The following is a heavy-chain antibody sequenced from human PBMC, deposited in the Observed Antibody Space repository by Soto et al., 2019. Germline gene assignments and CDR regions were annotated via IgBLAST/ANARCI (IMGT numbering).Heavy chain of an antibody. D-gene: IGHD2-2*01. CDR3: AREEVPQWFTRGYYGMDV. CDR2: INPSGST. V-gene: IGHV4-34*01. CDR1: GGSFSGYY. J-gene: IGHJ6*02. Sequence: QVQLQQWGAGLLRPSETLSLTCAVHGGSFSGYYWTWIRQPPGKGLEWIGDINPSGSTNYNSSLKSRVTISVDTSKNQLSLKLRSLTAADTAVYYCAREEVPQWFTRGYYGMDVWGQGTTVTVSS.